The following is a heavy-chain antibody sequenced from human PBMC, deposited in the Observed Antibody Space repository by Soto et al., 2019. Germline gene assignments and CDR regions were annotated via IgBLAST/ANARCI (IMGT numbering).Heavy chain of an antibody. CDR2: IKEDGSQK. CDR3: AKIPVTRYYYFDY. CDR1: GFSFSSHW. D-gene: IGHD4-17*01. Sequence: GGSLRLSCAASGFSFSSHWMTWVRQTPGKGLEWVANIKEDGSQKYYVDSVKGRFTISRDNSNNTLSLQMNSLRAEDTAVYYCAKIPVTRYYYFDYWGQGTLVTVSS. J-gene: IGHJ4*02. V-gene: IGHV3-7*03.